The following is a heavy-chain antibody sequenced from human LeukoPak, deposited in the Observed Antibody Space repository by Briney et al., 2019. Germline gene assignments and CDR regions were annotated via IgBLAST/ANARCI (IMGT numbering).Heavy chain of an antibody. V-gene: IGHV3-30*04. CDR3: AREEYSSGWYLRRGFDY. D-gene: IGHD6-19*01. Sequence: GSLRLSCAASGFTFSSYAMHWVRQAPGKGLEWVAVISYDGSNKYYADSVKGRFTISRDNSKNTLYLQMNSLRAEDTAVYYCAREEYSSGWYLRRGFDYWGQGTLVTVSS. J-gene: IGHJ4*02. CDR1: GFTFSSYA. CDR2: ISYDGSNK.